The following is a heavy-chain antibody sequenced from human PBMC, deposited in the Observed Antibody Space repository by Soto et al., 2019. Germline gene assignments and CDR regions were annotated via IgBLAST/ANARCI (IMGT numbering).Heavy chain of an antibody. J-gene: IGHJ5*02. Sequence: SETLSLTCTVSGGSISSYYWSWIRQPPGKGLEWIGYIYYSGSTNYNPSLKSRVTISVDTSKNQFSLKLSSVTAADTAVYYCARDGKIAARHGWFDPWGQGTLVTVS. CDR3: ARDGKIAARHGWFDP. V-gene: IGHV4-59*01. CDR2: IYYSGST. CDR1: GGSISSYY. D-gene: IGHD6-6*01.